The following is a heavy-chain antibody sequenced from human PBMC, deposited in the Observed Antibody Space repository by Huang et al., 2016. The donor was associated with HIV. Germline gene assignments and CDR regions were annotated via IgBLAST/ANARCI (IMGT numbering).Heavy chain of an antibody. V-gene: IGHV1-69*01. J-gene: IGHJ4*02. Sequence: QLHLLQSGADMKKPGSSVKVSCKASGGTFSRNAINWVRQAPGPGLEWMGGIIHKRCTVNDAQKVQGRVTITADGSARSAYRELSRLRSEETGIDSCARSGGVGAYYDSGGYYCVSSPGDYWGQGTLITVSS. CDR1: GGTFSRNA. CDR3: ARSGGVGAYYDSGGYYCVSSPGDY. CDR2: IIHKRCTV. D-gene: IGHD3-22*01.